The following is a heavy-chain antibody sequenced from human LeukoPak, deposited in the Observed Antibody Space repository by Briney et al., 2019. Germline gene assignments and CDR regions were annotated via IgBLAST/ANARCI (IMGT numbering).Heavy chain of an antibody. CDR1: GGSISSYY. CDR2: IYYSGST. J-gene: IGHJ3*01. D-gene: IGHD2-21*02. Sequence: SETLSLTCTVSGGSISSYYWSWIRQPPGKGLEWIGYIYYSGSTNYNPSLKSRVTISVDTSKNQFSLKLSSVTSADTAVYYCANHTRVIPTAMGAFDLWGQGKRVTCSS. CDR3: ANHTRVIPTAMGAFDL. V-gene: IGHV4-59*08.